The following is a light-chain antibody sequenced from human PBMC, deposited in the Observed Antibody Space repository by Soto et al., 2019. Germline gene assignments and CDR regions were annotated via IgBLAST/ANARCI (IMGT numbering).Light chain of an antibody. CDR2: GAF. CDR3: QQRSNWPPIT. J-gene: IGKJ5*01. V-gene: IGKV3-15*01. Sequence: EIVMTQSPFTLSVSPGERVTLSCRASQSVSSNLAWYQQKPGQAPSLLIYGAFTRATGIPARFSGTGSGTEFTLTISSLQSEDFAVYYCQQRSNWPPITFGQGTRLEIK. CDR1: QSVSSN.